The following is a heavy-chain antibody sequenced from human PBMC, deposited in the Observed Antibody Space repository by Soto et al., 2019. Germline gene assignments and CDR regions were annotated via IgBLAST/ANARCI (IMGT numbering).Heavy chain of an antibody. D-gene: IGHD3-16*01. CDR2: IIPIFGTA. Sequence: GASVKVSCKASGGTFSSYAISWVRQAPGQGLEWMGGIIPIFGTANYAQKFQGRVTITADESTSTAYMELSSLRSEDTAVYYCARYMITFGGVLSGMDVWGQGTTVTVSS. V-gene: IGHV1-69*13. J-gene: IGHJ6*02. CDR1: GGTFSSYA. CDR3: ARYMITFGGVLSGMDV.